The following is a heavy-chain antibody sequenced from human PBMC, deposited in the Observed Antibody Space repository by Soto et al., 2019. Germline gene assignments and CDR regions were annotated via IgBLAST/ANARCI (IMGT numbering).Heavy chain of an antibody. CDR3: ARRGSTWYSWFDP. CDR2: ISNSGNT. D-gene: IGHD6-13*01. V-gene: IGHV4-59*02. CDR1: GAGVTTYY. J-gene: IGHJ5*02. Sequence: PSESLSLTCNVSGAGVTTYYWSWIRQSPGKGLEWMGYISNSGNTNYTPSLKSRVTISLDTSKTHFSLKMRSVTAADPAVYYCARRGSTWYSWFDPWGQGTLVTVSS.